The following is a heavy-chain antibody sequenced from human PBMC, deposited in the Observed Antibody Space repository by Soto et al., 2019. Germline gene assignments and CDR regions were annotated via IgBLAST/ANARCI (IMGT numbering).Heavy chain of an antibody. CDR2: ISGSGGST. J-gene: IGHJ4*02. CDR1: GFTFSSYA. CDR3: AKDVLYDILTGLLDY. D-gene: IGHD3-9*01. V-gene: IGHV3-23*01. Sequence: EVQLLESGGGLVQPGGSLRLSCAASGFTFSSYAMSWVRQAPGKGLEWVSAISGSGGSTYYADSVKGRFTISRDNSKNKLYLQMNSLRAEDTAGYYCAKDVLYDILTGLLDYWGQGTLVNVSS.